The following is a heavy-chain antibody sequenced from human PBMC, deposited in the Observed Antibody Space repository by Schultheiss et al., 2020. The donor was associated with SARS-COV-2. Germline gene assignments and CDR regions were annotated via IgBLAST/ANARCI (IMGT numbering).Heavy chain of an antibody. Sequence: SQTLSLTCTVSGGSVSSGSYYWSWIRQPQGKGLEWIGYIYYSGSTNYNPSLKSRVTISVDTSKNQFSLKLSSVTAADTAVYYCARGDYYDWGYFDYWGQGALVTVSS. D-gene: IGHD3-10*01. J-gene: IGHJ4*02. CDR3: ARGDYYDWGYFDY. CDR2: IYYSGST. V-gene: IGHV4-61*01. CDR1: GGSVSSGSYY.